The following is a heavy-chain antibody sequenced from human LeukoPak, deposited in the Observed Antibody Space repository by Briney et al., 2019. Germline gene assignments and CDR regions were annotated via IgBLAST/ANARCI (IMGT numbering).Heavy chain of an antibody. J-gene: IGHJ6*02. D-gene: IGHD3-3*01. CDR3: AREVRLGNYDFWSGYYYYGMDV. V-gene: IGHV1-2*06. Sequence: ASVKVSCKASGYTFTGYYMHWVRQAPGQGLEWMGRINSNSGGTNYAQKFQGRVTMTRDTSISTAYMELSRLRSDDTAVYYCAREVRLGNYDFWSGYYYYGMDVWGQGTTVTVSS. CDR2: INSNSGGT. CDR1: GYTFTGYY.